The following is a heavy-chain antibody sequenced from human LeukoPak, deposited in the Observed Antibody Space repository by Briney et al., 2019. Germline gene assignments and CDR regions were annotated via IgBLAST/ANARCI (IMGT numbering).Heavy chain of an antibody. D-gene: IGHD2-15*01. V-gene: IGHV1-46*01. CDR3: ARGEVVAATKYYYYGMDV. Sequence: ASVKVSCKASGYTFTSYYMHWVRQAPGQGLEWMGIINPSGGSTSYAQKFQGRVTMTRDTSTSTVYMELSSLRSEDTAVYYCARGEVVAATKYYYYGMDVWGQGTTVTVSS. CDR1: GYTFTSYY. CDR2: INPSGGST. J-gene: IGHJ6*02.